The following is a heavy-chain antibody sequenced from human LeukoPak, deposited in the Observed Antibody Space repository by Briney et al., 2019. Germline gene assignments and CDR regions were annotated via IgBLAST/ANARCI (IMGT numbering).Heavy chain of an antibody. Sequence: SETLSLTCAVYGGSFSGYYWSWIRQPPGKGLEWIGEINHSGSTNYNPSLKSRVTISVDTSKNQFSLMLSSVTAADTAVYYCAGLFDYGDSHYYYYYMDVWGKGTTVTVSS. V-gene: IGHV4-34*01. J-gene: IGHJ6*03. CDR3: AGLFDYGDSHYYYYYMDV. CDR1: GGSFSGYY. CDR2: INHSGST. D-gene: IGHD4-17*01.